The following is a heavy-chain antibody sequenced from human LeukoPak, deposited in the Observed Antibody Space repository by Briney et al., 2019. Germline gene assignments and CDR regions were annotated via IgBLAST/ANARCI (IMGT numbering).Heavy chain of an antibody. V-gene: IGHV3-23*01. CDR3: AKDSSVYYYDSRNFDY. CDR2: ISGSGGST. Sequence: GGSLRLSCAASGFTFSSYGLSWVRQAPGKGLEWVSAISGSGGSTYYADSVKGRFTISRDNSKSTLSLQMNSLRAEDTAVYYCAKDSSVYYYDSRNFDYWGQGTLVTVSS. CDR1: GFTFSSYG. J-gene: IGHJ4*02. D-gene: IGHD3-22*01.